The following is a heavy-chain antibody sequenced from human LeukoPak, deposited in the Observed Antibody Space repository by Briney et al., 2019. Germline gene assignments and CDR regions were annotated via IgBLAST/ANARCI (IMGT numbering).Heavy chain of an antibody. CDR3: ARDAGMYSSSWYINVGFDY. Sequence: PGGSLRLSCAASGFTFSTYYMSWVRQAPGKGLEWVSSISSSSSYIYYADSVKGRFTISRDNAKNSLYLQMNSLRAEDTAVYYCARDAGMYSSSWYINVGFDYWGQGTLVTVSS. V-gene: IGHV3-21*01. D-gene: IGHD6-13*01. CDR2: ISSSSSYI. J-gene: IGHJ4*02. CDR1: GFTFSTYY.